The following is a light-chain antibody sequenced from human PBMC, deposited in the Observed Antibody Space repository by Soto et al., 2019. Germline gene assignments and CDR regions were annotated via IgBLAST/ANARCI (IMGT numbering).Light chain of an antibody. J-gene: IGLJ1*01. Sequence: QSVLTQPASVSGSPGQSITISCTGTSSDVGFYNYVSWYQQHPGKAPKLMIYEVSNRPSGVSNRFSGSKSGNTASLTISGLQAEDDAYYYCSSYRISTSPSLFGTEPKATVL. CDR3: SSYRISTSPSL. CDR1: SSDVGFYNY. CDR2: EVS. V-gene: IGLV2-14*01.